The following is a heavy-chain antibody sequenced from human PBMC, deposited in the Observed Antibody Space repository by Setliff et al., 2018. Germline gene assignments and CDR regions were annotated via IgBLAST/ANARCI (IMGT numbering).Heavy chain of an antibody. V-gene: IGHV1-69*05. CDR3: ARGRGPDIVVTIPGDY. D-gene: IGHD2-15*01. CDR1: GGTFSSYA. J-gene: IGHJ4*02. CDR2: IIPIFGTA. Sequence: GASVKVSCKASGGTFSSYAISWVRQAPGQGLEWMGGIIPIFGTANYAQKFQGRVTITTDESTSTAYMELSSLRSEDTAVYYCARGRGPDIVVTIPGDYWGQGTQVTVSS.